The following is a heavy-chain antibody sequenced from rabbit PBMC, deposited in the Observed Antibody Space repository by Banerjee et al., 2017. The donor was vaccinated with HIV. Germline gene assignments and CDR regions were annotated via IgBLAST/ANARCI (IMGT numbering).Heavy chain of an antibody. CDR1: GFSFSNKAV. V-gene: IGHV1S45*01. J-gene: IGHJ4*01. D-gene: IGHD4-1*01. Sequence: EQLVESGGGLVQPGGSLTLTCKASGFSFSNKAVMCWVRQAPGKGLQWIACINAVTGKAVYATWAKGRFTFSKTSSTTVTLQLNSLTDADTATYFCARGASSTDWGCGLRGQGTLVTVS. CDR2: INAVTGKA. CDR3: ARGASSTDWGCGL.